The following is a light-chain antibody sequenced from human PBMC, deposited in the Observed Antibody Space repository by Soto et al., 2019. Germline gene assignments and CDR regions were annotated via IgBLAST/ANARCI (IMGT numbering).Light chain of an antibody. CDR3: QQSYSTPIS. CDR1: QSISSR. V-gene: IGKV1-39*01. J-gene: IGKJ5*01. CDR2: TAS. Sequence: DIEMTQSPSYLSVSVGDTVTITCRASQSISSRLNWYQQKPGKAPNLLMYTASNLQSGVPSRFSGSGSGTDFTLTISSLQPEDFATYYCQQSYSTPISFGQGTRLEIK.